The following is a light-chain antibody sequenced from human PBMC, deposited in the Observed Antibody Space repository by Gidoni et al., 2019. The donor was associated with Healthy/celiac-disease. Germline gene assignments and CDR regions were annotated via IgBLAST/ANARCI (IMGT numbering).Light chain of an antibody. V-gene: IGKV1-12*01. CDR1: KGISSW. J-gene: IGKJ3*01. CDR2: AAS. Sequence: DIQMTQSPSSVSASVGDRVTITCRASKGISSWLDWYQQKPGKAPKLLFYAASSLQSGVPSRFSGSGSVTDFTLTISSLQPEEFATYYCQQANSFPPTFGPGTKVDIK. CDR3: QQANSFPPT.